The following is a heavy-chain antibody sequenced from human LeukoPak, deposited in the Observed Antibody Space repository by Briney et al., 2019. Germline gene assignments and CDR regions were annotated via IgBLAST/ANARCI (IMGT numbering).Heavy chain of an antibody. CDR3: ASAGHDYSGDFFDY. CDR2: INSDGSST. V-gene: IGHV3-74*01. Sequence: GESLRLSCAASEFTFSNYWMHWVRQAPGKGLVWVSRINSDGSSTAYADSVKGRFTISRDNAKNTLYLQMNSLRAEDTAVYYCASAGHDYSGDFFDYWGQGTLVTVSS. CDR1: EFTFSNYW. J-gene: IGHJ4*02. D-gene: IGHD4-23*01.